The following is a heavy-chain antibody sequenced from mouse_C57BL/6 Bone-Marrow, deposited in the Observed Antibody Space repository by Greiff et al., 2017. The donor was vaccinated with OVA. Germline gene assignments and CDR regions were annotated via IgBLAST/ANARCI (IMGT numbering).Heavy chain of an antibody. CDR2: INPYNGGT. V-gene: IGHV1-19*01. D-gene: IGHD2-10*01. J-gene: IGHJ2*01. CDR3: ARLAYYGNYVPYFDY. CDR1: GYTFTDYY. Sequence: DVQLQESGPVLVKPGASVKMSCKASGYTFTDYYMNWVKQSHGKSLEWIGVINPYNGGTSYNQKFKGKATLTVDKSSSTAYMELNSLTSEDSAVYYCARLAYYGNYVPYFDYWGQGTTLTVSS.